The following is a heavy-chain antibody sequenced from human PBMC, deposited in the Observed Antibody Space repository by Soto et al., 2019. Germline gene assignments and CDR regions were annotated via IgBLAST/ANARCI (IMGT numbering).Heavy chain of an antibody. V-gene: IGHV4-39*01. J-gene: IGHJ5*02. Sequence: PXETLSLTCAVANFSVSSDPYYWGWIRQPPGKGLEWIGSIYYSGSTYYNPSLKSRVTISADTSKNQFSLKLSSVTAADTAVYYCARHMAGYWFDHWGQGTLVTVSS. CDR3: ARHMAGYWFDH. CDR1: NFSVSSDPYY. CDR2: IYYSGST.